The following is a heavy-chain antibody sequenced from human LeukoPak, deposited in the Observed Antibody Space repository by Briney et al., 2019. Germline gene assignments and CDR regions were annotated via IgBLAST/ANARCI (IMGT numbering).Heavy chain of an antibody. CDR3: VRDSHLVSDY. CDR1: GFTFSSYS. V-gene: IGHV3-48*02. CDR2: ISRSSSTK. Sequence: GGSLRLSCAASGFTFSSYSMNWVRQAPGKGLEGLSYISRSSSTKYYADSVKGGFTISRDNDKNSLYLKMNSLRDEHTAVYYFVRDSHLVSDYWGQGTLVTVSS. D-gene: IGHD6-6*01. J-gene: IGHJ4*02.